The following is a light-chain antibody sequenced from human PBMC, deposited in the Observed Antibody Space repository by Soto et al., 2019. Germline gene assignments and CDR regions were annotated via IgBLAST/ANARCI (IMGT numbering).Light chain of an antibody. J-gene: IGKJ1*01. CDR1: HSVSSNY. CDR2: DVS. V-gene: IGKV3-20*01. CDR3: QQYGVSPT. Sequence: EIVLTQSPGTLSLSPGERATLSCRSSHSVSSNYLAWYQQKPGQAPRLLIYDVSSRATGIPDRFSGSGSGTDFTLPISRLEPVDFAVYYCQQYGVSPTFGQGTKVEIK.